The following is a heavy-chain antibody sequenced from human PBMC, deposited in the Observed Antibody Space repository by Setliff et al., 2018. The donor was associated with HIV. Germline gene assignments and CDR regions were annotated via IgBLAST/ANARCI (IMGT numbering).Heavy chain of an antibody. CDR2: IYYSEST. V-gene: IGHV4-59*11. D-gene: IGHD3-22*01. CDR3: ARKQWGSSGYDY. CDR1: GASIRSHY. Sequence: SETLSLTCTVSGASIRSHYWSWIRQPPGKRLEWIGNIYYSESTNYNPSLKSRVTISVDTSRNQFSLRLNSVTAADTAVYFCARKQWGSSGYDYWGQGTLVTVSS. J-gene: IGHJ4*02.